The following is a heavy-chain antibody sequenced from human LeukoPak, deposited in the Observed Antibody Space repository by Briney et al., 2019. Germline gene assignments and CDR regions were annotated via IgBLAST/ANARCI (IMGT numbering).Heavy chain of an antibody. J-gene: IGHJ4*02. D-gene: IGHD4-11*01. CDR2: ISYDGSNK. CDR3: ARRGTGYSNYVDY. CDR1: GFTFSSYG. Sequence: GGSLRLSCAASGFTFSSYGMHWVRQAPGKGLEGVAVISYDGSNKYYADSVKGRFTISRDNSKNTLYLQMNSLRAEDTAVYYCARRGTGYSNYVDYWGQGTLVTVSS. V-gene: IGHV3-30*03.